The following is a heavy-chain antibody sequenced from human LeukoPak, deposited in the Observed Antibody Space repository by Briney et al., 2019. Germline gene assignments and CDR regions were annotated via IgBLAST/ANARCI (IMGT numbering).Heavy chain of an antibody. V-gene: IGHV3-23*01. CDR2: ISASGDSS. Sequence: GGSLRLSCAASGFTFSNYAMSWVRQAPGKGLEWVSVISASGDSSYYADSVKGRFTISRDNSKNTLYLQMHSLTAEDTAVYYCAKADFGLAPADDYWGQGTLVTVSS. CDR3: AKADFGLAPADDY. D-gene: IGHD2-15*01. CDR1: GFTFSNYA. J-gene: IGHJ4*02.